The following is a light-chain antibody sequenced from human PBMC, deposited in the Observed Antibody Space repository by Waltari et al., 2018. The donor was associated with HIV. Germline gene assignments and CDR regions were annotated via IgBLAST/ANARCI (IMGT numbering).Light chain of an antibody. Sequence: QFILTQSPSASASPGASVKLPCTLCSEHSDFAIAWLQQQPEKGPRYLRKLNSDGSHTGGDRIPDRLSGPRSGAEPDLSISSLHSDEEADFYCRTWGMGIVVFGGGTKLTVL. V-gene: IGLV4-69*01. CDR2: LNSDGSH. CDR1: SEHSDFA. CDR3: RTWGMGIVV. J-gene: IGLJ3*02.